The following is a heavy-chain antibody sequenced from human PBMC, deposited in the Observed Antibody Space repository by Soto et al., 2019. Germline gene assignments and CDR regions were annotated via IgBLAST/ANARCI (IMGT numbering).Heavy chain of an antibody. CDR2: ISYDGNNK. CDR1: GFTFSSYA. V-gene: IGHV3-30*18. CDR3: AKDPYSSSSNVDY. Sequence: LRLSCAASGFTFSSYAMHWVRQAPGKGLEWVAVISYDGNNKYYADSVKGRFTISRDNSKNTLYLQMNSLRAEDTAVYYCAKDPYSSSSNVDYWGQGTLVTVSS. J-gene: IGHJ4*02. D-gene: IGHD6-6*01.